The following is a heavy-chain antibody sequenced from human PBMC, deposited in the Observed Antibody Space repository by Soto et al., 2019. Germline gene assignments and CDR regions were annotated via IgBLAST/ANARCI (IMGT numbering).Heavy chain of an antibody. Sequence: TLSLTCTVSGGSISNYYWSWIRQPPGKGLEWIGYIYDSGSTVYNPSLKSRVTISLDMSKNQFSLRLSSVTAADTAVYYCARAFGSSMPSLYWGQGTLVTVSS. CDR1: GGSISNYY. V-gene: IGHV4-59*01. D-gene: IGHD2-2*01. CDR2: IYDSGST. CDR3: ARAFGSSMPSLY. J-gene: IGHJ4*02.